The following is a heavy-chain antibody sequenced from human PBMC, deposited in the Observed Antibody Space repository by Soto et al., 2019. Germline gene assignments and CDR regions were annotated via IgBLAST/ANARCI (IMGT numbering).Heavy chain of an antibody. CDR1: GYTFTSYY. Sequence: ASVKVSCKASGYTFTSYYMHWVRQAPGQGLEWMGIINPSGGSTSYAQKFQGRVTMTRDTSTSTVYMELSSLRSEDTAVYYCARDQVVVVVAATGTYYYYGMDVWGQGTTVTVSS. CDR2: INPSGGST. J-gene: IGHJ6*02. CDR3: ARDQVVVVVAATGTYYYYGMDV. V-gene: IGHV1-46*01. D-gene: IGHD2-15*01.